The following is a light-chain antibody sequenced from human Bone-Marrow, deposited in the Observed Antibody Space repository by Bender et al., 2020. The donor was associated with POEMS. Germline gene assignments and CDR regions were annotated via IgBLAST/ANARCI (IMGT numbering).Light chain of an antibody. CDR2: EAT. CDR1: SSDVGSFDL. V-gene: IGLV2-23*01. CDR3: CSYAGTSSWV. Sequence: QSALTQPASVSGSPGQSITISCLGTSSDVGSFDLVSWYQQHPDKAPKLIIYEATKRPSDISNRFSGSKSGNTASLTISGLLPEDEADYYCCSYAGTSSWVFGGGTKLTVL. J-gene: IGLJ3*02.